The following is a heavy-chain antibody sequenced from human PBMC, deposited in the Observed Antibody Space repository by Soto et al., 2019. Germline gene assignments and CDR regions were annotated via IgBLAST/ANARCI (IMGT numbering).Heavy chain of an antibody. CDR1: GFTFSSYA. CDR2: ISGSGGST. CDR3: ATHRGSSFYYYGMDV. Sequence: GGSLRLSCAASGFTFSSYAMSWVRQAPGKGLEWVSAISGSGGSTYYADSVKGRFTISRDNSKSTLYLQMNSLRAEDTAVYYCATHRGSSFYYYGMDVWGQGTTVTVSS. V-gene: IGHV3-23*01. D-gene: IGHD6-6*01. J-gene: IGHJ6*02.